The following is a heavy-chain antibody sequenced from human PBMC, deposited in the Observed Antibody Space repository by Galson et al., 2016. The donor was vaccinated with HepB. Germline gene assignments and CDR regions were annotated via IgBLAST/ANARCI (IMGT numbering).Heavy chain of an antibody. J-gene: IGHJ4*02. CDR1: GDSVSSNSAG. CDR2: AFYRSNWQN. CDR3: ARSYLLGRGFGW. Sequence: CAISGDSVSSNSAGWNWIRQSPSRGLEWLGRAFYRSNWQNDYAESVKSRITINPDTSKNQFSLQLNSVTPEDTAVYYCARSYLLGRGFGWWGQGTLVTVSS. D-gene: IGHD7-27*01. V-gene: IGHV6-1*01.